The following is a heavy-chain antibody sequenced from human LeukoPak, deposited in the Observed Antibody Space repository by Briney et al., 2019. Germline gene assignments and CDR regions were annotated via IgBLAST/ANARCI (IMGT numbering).Heavy chain of an antibody. D-gene: IGHD3-22*01. CDR1: GFTFSSYA. CDR3: AGYYYDSSGYYYYYYGMDV. Sequence: GGSLRLSCSASGFTFSSYAMHWVRQAPGKGLEYVSAISGNGGSTYYADSVKGRFTISRDNSKNTLYLQMSSLRAEDTAVYYCAGYYYDSSGYYYYYYGMDVWGQGTTVTVSS. V-gene: IGHV3-64D*06. CDR2: ISGNGGST. J-gene: IGHJ6*02.